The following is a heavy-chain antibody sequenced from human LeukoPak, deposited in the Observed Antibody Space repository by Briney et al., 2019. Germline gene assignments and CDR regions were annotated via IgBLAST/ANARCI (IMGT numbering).Heavy chain of an antibody. CDR3: AGHHPRNTVDF. J-gene: IGHJ4*02. V-gene: IGHV4-59*08. CDR2: ISDIGSI. CDR1: GGYISSYY. Sequence: SETLFLTCTVSGGYISSYYWSWIRQPPGKGLEWIAYISDIGSINYTPSLKRRVTISLDTSKNQFSLKLSSVTAADTAVYYCAGHHPRNTVDFWGQGTLVTVSS. D-gene: IGHD2-8*02.